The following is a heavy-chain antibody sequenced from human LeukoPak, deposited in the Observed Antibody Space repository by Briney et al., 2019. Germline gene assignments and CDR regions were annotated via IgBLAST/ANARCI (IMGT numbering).Heavy chain of an antibody. J-gene: IGHJ4*02. CDR2: INPNDGDT. V-gene: IGHV1-2*02. CDR1: GYTFTDYY. CDR3: ARANFLYCSSTTCLFDY. D-gene: IGHD2-2*01. Sequence: GASVTVSCKASGYTFTDYYMHWVRQAPGQGVEWMGWINPNDGDTNYAQKFQGRVTMTRDTSISTAHMEVGRLRSDDTAVYYCARANFLYCSSTTCLFDYWGQGTLVTVSS.